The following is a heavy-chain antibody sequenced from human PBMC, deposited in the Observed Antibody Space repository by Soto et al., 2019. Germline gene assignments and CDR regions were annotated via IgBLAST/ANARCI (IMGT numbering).Heavy chain of an antibody. CDR3: AKTLEPPSSWYPYNWFDP. D-gene: IGHD6-13*01. J-gene: IGHJ5*02. V-gene: IGHV3-30*18. Sequence: QVQLVESGGGVVQPGRSLRLSCAASGFTFSSYGMHWVRQAPGKGLEWVAVISYDGSNKYYADSVKGRFTISRDNSKNTXXLQMNSLRAEDTAVYYCAKTLEPPSSWYPYNWFDPWGQGTLVTVSS. CDR1: GFTFSSYG. CDR2: ISYDGSNK.